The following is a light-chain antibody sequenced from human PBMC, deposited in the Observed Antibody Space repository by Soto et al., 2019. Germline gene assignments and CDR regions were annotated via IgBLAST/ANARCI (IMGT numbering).Light chain of an antibody. Sequence: QSVLTPPPSVSGAPGQRVTISCTGSSSNIGAGYDVHWYQQLPGTAPKLLIYGNSNRPSGVPDRFSASKSGTSASLAITGLQAEDEADYYCQSYDSSLSAVVVGGGTKLTVL. CDR1: SSNIGAGYD. J-gene: IGLJ2*01. CDR3: QSYDSSLSAVV. CDR2: GNS. V-gene: IGLV1-40*01.